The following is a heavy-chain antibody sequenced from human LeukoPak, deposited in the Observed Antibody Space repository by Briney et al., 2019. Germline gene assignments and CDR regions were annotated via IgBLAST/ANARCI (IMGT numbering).Heavy chain of an antibody. D-gene: IGHD2-2*01. V-gene: IGHV3-9*01. CDR2: ISWNSGSI. Sequence: GGSLRLSCAASGFTFDDYAMHWVRQAPGKGLEWVSGISWNSGSIGYADSVKGRFTISRDNSKNTLYLQMNSLRAEDTAVYYCAKEGGLIVVVPAAMTGDNWFDPWGQGTLVTVSS. J-gene: IGHJ5*02. CDR3: AKEGGLIVVVPAAMTGDNWFDP. CDR1: GFTFDDYA.